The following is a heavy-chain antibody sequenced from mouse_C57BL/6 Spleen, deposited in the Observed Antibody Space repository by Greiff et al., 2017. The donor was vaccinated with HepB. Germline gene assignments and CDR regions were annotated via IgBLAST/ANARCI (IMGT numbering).Heavy chain of an antibody. Sequence: EVKLVESGGGLVKPGGSLKLSCAASGFTFSSYAMSWVRQTPEKRLEWVATISDGGSYTYYPDNVKGRFTISRDNAKNNLYLQMSHLKSEDTAMYYCARDRLTGTYFDYWGQGTTLTVSS. J-gene: IGHJ2*01. V-gene: IGHV5-4*01. D-gene: IGHD4-1*01. CDR2: ISDGGSYT. CDR1: GFTFSSYA. CDR3: ARDRLTGTYFDY.